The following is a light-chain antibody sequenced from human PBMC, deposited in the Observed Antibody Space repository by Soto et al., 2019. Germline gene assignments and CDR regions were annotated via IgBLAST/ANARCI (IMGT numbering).Light chain of an antibody. CDR2: GAS. CDR1: QRVSTK. V-gene: IGKV3-15*01. CDR3: QQYDDWPPFT. Sequence: EIVMTQSPGTLSVSPGERATLSCRASQRVSTKLAWYQQKPGQAPRLLIYGASTRATDIPARFSGSGSGTDFTLTISSVQSEDFAIYYCQQYDDWPPFTFGQGTRLEIK. J-gene: IGKJ5*01.